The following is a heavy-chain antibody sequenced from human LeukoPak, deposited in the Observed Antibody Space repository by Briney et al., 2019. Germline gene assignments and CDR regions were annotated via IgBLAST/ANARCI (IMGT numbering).Heavy chain of an antibody. J-gene: IGHJ2*01. CDR2: INHSGST. CDR3: ARGPPLHSSLPHFDL. CDR1: GGSFSGYY. V-gene: IGHV4-34*01. D-gene: IGHD6-13*01. Sequence: SETLSLTCAVYGGSFSGYYWSWIRQPPGKGLEWIGEINHSGSTNYNPSLKSRVTISVDTSKNQFSLKLSSVTAADTAVYYCARGPPLHSSLPHFDLWGRGTLVTVSS.